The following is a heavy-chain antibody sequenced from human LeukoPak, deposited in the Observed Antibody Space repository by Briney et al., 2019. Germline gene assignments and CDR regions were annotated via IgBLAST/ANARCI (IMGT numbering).Heavy chain of an antibody. CDR1: GFTVSSNY. V-gene: IGHV3-66*01. D-gene: IGHD1-26*01. CDR3: ARDGSGSYRSY. Sequence: GGSLRLSCAASGFTVSSNYMSWVRQAPGKGLEWLSDIYSGGSTYYADSVKGRFTISRDNSKNTLYLQMNSLRAEDTAVYYCARDGSGSYRSYWGQGTLVTVSS. J-gene: IGHJ4*02. CDR2: IYSGGST.